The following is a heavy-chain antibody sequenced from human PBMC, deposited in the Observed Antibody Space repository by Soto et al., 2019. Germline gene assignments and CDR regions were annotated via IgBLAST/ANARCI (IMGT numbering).Heavy chain of an antibody. CDR3: TTEKYYDVWSGYFPLFEF. CDR2: IKSKTDGGTT. D-gene: IGHD3-3*01. V-gene: IGHV3-15*01. CDR1: GFTFSNAW. Sequence: EVQLVESGGGLVKPGGSLRLSCAASGFTFSNAWMSWVRQAPGKGLEWVGRIKSKTDGGTTDYAAPGKGRFTISRDDAKNTLYLQMNSLKTEDTAVYYGTTEKYYDVWSGYFPLFEFWGQGTLVTVSS. J-gene: IGHJ4*02.